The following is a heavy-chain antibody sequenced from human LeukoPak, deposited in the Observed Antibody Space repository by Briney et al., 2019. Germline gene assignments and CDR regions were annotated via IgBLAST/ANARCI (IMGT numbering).Heavy chain of an antibody. D-gene: IGHD2-2*01. CDR2: IYHSGST. Sequence: KPSETLSLTCTVSGGSISSSSYYWGWIRQPPGKGLEWIGSIYHSGSTYYNPSLKSRVTISVDRSKNQFSLKLSSVTAADTAVYYCARVTQVPAAIGWFDPWGQGTLVTVSS. CDR3: ARVTQVPAAIGWFDP. V-gene: IGHV4-39*07. CDR1: GGSISSSSYY. J-gene: IGHJ5*02.